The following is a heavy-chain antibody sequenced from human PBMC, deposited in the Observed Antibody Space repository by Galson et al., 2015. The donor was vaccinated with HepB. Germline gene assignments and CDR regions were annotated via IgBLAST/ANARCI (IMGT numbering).Heavy chain of an antibody. CDR2: IYPGDSDT. Sequence: QSGAEVKKPGESLKISCKASGYSFTTYWIGWARQMPGKGLEWMGIIYPGDSDTRYSPSFQGQVTISADKSISTAYLQWSSLKASDTAMYYCARRGRTVGGDYYYGVDVWGQGTTVTVSS. CDR1: GYSFTTYW. J-gene: IGHJ6*02. V-gene: IGHV5-51*01. CDR3: ARRGRTVGGDYYYGVDV. D-gene: IGHD3-16*01.